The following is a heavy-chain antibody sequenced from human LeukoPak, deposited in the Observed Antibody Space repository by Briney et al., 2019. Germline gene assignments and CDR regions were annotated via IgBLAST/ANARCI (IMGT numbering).Heavy chain of an antibody. Sequence: PSETLSLTSAVYGGSFSGYYWSWIRQPPGKGLEWIGEINHSGSTNYNPSLKSRVTISVDTSKNQFSLKLSSVTAADTAVYYCACGYSYGFDYWGQGNLVTVSS. CDR3: ACGYSYGFDY. CDR1: GGSFSGYY. CDR2: INHSGST. V-gene: IGHV4-34*01. J-gene: IGHJ4*02. D-gene: IGHD5-18*01.